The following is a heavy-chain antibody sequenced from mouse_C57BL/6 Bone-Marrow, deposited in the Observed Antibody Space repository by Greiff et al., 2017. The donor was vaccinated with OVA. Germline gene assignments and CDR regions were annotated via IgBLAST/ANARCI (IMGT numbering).Heavy chain of an antibody. V-gene: IGHV1-69*01. Sequence: QVQLQQPGAELVMPGASVKLSCKASGYTFTSYWMHWVKQRPGQGLEWIGEIDPPDSYTNYNQKFKGKSTLTVDKSSSTAYMQLSSLTSEDSAVYYCARGYDAMDYWGQGTSVTVSS. CDR1: GYTFTSYW. CDR2: IDPPDSYT. CDR3: ARGYDAMDY. J-gene: IGHJ4*01.